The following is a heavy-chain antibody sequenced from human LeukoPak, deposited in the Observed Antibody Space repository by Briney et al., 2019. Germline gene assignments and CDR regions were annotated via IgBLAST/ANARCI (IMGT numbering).Heavy chain of an antibody. V-gene: IGHV3-23*01. CDR2: ISGSGGST. J-gene: IGHJ4*02. D-gene: IGHD3-22*01. Sequence: GGSLRLSCAASGFIFSSYAMSWVRQAPGKGLEWVSAISGSGGSTYYADSVKGRFTISKDNSKNTLYMRMSSLRAEDTAVYYCAKRRYDSSGHFDSWGQGTLVTVSS. CDR3: AKRRYDSSGHFDS. CDR1: GFIFSSYA.